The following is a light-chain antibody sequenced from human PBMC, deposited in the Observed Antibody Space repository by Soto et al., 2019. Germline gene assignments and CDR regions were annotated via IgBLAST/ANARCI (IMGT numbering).Light chain of an antibody. J-gene: IGLJ2*01. CDR1: SSDIGGYSY. Sequence: QSALTQPASVAGSAGQSITISCTGASSDIGGYSYVSWYQQHPSKAPKLIIYEVGNRPSGISDRFSGSKSGNTASLTISGLRAEHEADYHCSLYTSSNFRVVFGGGTKLTVL. CDR3: SLYTSSNFRVV. CDR2: EVG. V-gene: IGLV2-14*01.